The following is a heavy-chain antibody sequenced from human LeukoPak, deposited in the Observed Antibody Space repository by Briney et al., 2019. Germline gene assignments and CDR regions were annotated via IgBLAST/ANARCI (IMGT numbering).Heavy chain of an antibody. V-gene: IGHV3-30*18. CDR1: GFTFSSYG. CDR2: ISYDGSNK. CDR3: AKDQYGITFGGVIGQSTGYYYYMDV. Sequence: HPGGSLRLSCAASGFTFSSYGMHWVRQAPAKGLEWVAVISYDGSNKYYADSAKGRFTISRDNSKNTLYLQMNSLRAEDTAVYYCAKDQYGITFGGVIGQSTGYYYYMDVWGKGTTVTISS. J-gene: IGHJ6*03. D-gene: IGHD3-16*02.